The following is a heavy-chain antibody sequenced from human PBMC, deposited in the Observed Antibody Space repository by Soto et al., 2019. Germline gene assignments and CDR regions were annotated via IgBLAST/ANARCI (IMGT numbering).Heavy chain of an antibody. J-gene: IGHJ3*02. CDR1: GGSISSSSYY. Sequence: QLQLQESGPGLVKPSETLSLTCTVSGGSISSSSYYWGWIRQPPGKGLEWIGSIYYSGSTYYNPSLKSRVTISVDTSKIQFSLKLSSVTAADTAVYYCAIPFAVALWLLLRRVFAFDIWGQGTMVTVSS. D-gene: IGHD3-22*01. CDR2: IYYSGST. CDR3: AIPFAVALWLLLRRVFAFDI. V-gene: IGHV4-39*01.